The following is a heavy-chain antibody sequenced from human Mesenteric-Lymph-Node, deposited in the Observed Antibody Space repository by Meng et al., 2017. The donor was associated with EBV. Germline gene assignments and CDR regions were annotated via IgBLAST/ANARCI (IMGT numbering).Heavy chain of an antibody. V-gene: IGHV6-1*02. CDR3: ARETSCYDC. CDR2: TYDRSEWYN. Sequence: QVQLQQSGPGLVKHSQTLSLTCAISGDSVSSNSAAWNWIRPSQSIGLEWLVSTYDRSEWYNDYAVSVKSRLTINPDTSKNQFSLQLNSVTPEDTAVYYCARETSCYDCWGQGTLVTVSS. J-gene: IGHJ4*02. CDR1: GDSVSSNSAA. D-gene: IGHD2-2*01.